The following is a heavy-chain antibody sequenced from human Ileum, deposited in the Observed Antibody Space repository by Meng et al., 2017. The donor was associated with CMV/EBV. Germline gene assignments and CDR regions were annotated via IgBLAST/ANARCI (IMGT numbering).Heavy chain of an antibody. Sequence: ASVKVSCKASGYIFIDYYIHWVRQAPGQGLEWMGWINPNTGDTNYVQKFQDRVTMTRGTSVTKAYMELNGLTTDDTTVYYCGRGNRSFDHWGRGTLVTVSS. CDR1: GYIFIDYY. V-gene: IGHV1-2*02. CDR2: INPNTGDT. J-gene: IGHJ5*02. CDR3: GRGNRSFDH. D-gene: IGHD1-14*01.